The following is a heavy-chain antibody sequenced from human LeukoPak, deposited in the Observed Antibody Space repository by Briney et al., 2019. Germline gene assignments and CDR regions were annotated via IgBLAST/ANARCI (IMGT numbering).Heavy chain of an antibody. D-gene: IGHD4-17*01. CDR1: GGSISSYY. CDR2: IYYSGTT. Sequence: PSETLSLTCTVSGGSISSYYWSWIRQPPGKGLGCIGYIYYSGTTNYNPSLKSRVTISVDKSKNQFSLKLRSVTAADTAVYYCARGGDYLFDYWGQGTLVTVSS. V-gene: IGHV4-59*01. J-gene: IGHJ4*02. CDR3: ARGGDYLFDY.